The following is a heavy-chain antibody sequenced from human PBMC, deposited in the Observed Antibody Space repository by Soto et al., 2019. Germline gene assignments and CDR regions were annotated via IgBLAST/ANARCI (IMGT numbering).Heavy chain of an antibody. J-gene: IGHJ6*02. CDR2: ISGSGGST. Sequence: GGSLRLSCAASGFTFSSYAMSWVRQAPGKGLEWVSAISGSGGSTYYADSVKGRFTISRDNSKNTLYLQMNSLRAEDTAVYYCAKDCSGGSCYSNPHYYYYGMDVWGQGTTVTVSS. V-gene: IGHV3-23*01. D-gene: IGHD2-15*01. CDR3: AKDCSGGSCYSNPHYYYYGMDV. CDR1: GFTFSSYA.